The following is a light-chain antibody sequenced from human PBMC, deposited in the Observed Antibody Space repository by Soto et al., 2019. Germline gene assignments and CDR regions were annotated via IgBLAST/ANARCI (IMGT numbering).Light chain of an antibody. CDR2: ASS. J-gene: IGKJ5*01. CDR3: QQYGSSPST. Sequence: ESVLTQSPGTLSFSPGERSSISCKSSQSSGSNFLAWYQQKPGQAPRLLIYASSNRATGIPDRFSGSASGADFTLTIDRLEPEDFAVYYCQQYGSSPSTFGQGTRLEIK. V-gene: IGKV3-20*01. CDR1: QSSGSNF.